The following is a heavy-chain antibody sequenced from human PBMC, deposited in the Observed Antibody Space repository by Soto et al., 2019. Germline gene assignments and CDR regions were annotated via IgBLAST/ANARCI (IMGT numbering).Heavy chain of an antibody. J-gene: IGHJ6*02. CDR3: ARMGDVPYYYYGMDV. V-gene: IGHV1-18*01. D-gene: IGHD3-16*01. CDR1: GYTFTRSG. CDR2: INGYNGNT. Sequence: QVQLVQSGAEVKKPGASVKVSCKASGYTFTRSGISWVRQAPGQGLEWMGWINGYNGNTNYTQKIQGRITMTTETPTSTAYMELRSLRSDDTAVYYCARMGDVPYYYYGMDVWGQGTTVIVSS.